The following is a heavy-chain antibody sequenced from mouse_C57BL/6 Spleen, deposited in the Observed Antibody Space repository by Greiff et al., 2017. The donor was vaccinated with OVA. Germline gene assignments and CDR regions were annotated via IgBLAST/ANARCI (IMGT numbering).Heavy chain of an antibody. CDR3: ASSLNGIYAMDY. CDR1: GFTFSDYG. V-gene: IGHV5-17*01. CDR2: ISSGSSTI. Sequence: EVKVVESGGGLVKPGGSLKLSCAASGFTFSDYGMHWVRQAPEKGLEWVAYISSGSSTIYYADTVKGRFTISRDNAKNTLFLQMTSLRSEDTAMYDWASSLNGIYAMDYWGQGTSVTVSS. D-gene: IGHD4-1*01. J-gene: IGHJ4*01.